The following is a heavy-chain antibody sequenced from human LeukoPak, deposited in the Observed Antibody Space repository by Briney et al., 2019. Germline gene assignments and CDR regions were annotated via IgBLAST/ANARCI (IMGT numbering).Heavy chain of an antibody. V-gene: IGHV3-74*01. Sequence: GGSLRLSCAASGFTFRNHWMHWVRQAPAKGLVWVSRIRTDGGSTAYADFVKGRFTISRDNAKNTVYLQMNSLRADDTAVYYCARDMESGGRAFDSWGQGTRVNISS. CDR1: GFTFRNHW. CDR2: IRTDGGST. J-gene: IGHJ4*02. CDR3: ARDMESGGRAFDS. D-gene: IGHD2-15*01.